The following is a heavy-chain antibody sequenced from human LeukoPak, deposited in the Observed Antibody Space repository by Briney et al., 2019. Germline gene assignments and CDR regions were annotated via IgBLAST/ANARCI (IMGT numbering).Heavy chain of an antibody. V-gene: IGHV1-46*01. CDR3: ARDRSVGYYDSSGYSPFDY. Sequence: ASVKVSCKASGGTFSSYAISWVRQAPGQGLEWMGIINPSGGSTSYAQKFQGRVTMTRDTSTSTVYMELSSLRSEDTAVYYCARDRSVGYYDSSGYSPFDYWGQGTLVTVSS. CDR2: INPSGGST. J-gene: IGHJ4*02. D-gene: IGHD3-22*01. CDR1: GGTFSSYA.